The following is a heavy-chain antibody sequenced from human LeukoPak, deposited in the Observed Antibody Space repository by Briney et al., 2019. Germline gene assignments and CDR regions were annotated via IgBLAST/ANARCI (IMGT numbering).Heavy chain of an antibody. CDR3: ARSRRPYSSYNWFDP. D-gene: IGHD6-6*01. CDR2: ISSSGTYI. J-gene: IGHJ5*02. CDR1: GFTFSSYS. Sequence: GGSLRLSCAASGFTFSSYSMSWVRQAPGKGLEWVSSISSSGTYIYYADSVKGRFTISRDNAKNSLYLQMNSLRAEDTAVYYCARSRRPYSSYNWFDPWGQGTLVTVSS. V-gene: IGHV3-21*04.